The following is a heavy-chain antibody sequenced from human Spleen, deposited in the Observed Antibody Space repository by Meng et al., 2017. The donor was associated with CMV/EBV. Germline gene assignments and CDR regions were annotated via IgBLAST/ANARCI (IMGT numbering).Heavy chain of an antibody. J-gene: IGHJ4*02. CDR2: LIPIFGTP. Sequence: KASGDTFNSYTINWVRQAPGQGLEWMGGLIPIFGTPNYAPEFQGRVMITTDESTSTAYMELSSLRLDDTAVYYCAKDRAYSYGPSGYWGQGTLVTVSS. V-gene: IGHV1-69*05. D-gene: IGHD5-18*01. CDR3: AKDRAYSYGPSGY. CDR1: GDTFNSYT.